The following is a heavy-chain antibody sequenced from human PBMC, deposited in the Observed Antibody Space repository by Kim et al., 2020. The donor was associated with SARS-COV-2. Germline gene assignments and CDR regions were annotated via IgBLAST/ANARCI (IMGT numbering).Heavy chain of an antibody. D-gene: IGHD3-3*01. CDR2: INPNSGGT. V-gene: IGHV1-2*02. CDR1: GYTFTGYY. Sequence: ASVKVSCKASGYTFTGYYMHWVRQAPGQGLEWMGWINPNSGGTNYAQKFQGRVTMTRDTSISTAYMELSRLRSDDTAVYYCARDIVNTIFGVVRDYWGQGTLVTVSS. CDR3: ARDIVNTIFGVVRDY. J-gene: IGHJ4*02.